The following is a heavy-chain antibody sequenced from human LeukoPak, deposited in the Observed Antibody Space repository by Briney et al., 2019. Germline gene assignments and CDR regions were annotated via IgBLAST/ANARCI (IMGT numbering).Heavy chain of an antibody. CDR2: INSDMSTT. Sequence: GGSLRLFCTSSGFTFSSYWMHWVRQAPGKGLVWVSRINSDMSTTTYADSVRGRFTISRDNAKNTLFLQMNSLRAEDTAVYYCARAGRGLRFFDWLTYDYWGQGTLVTVSS. D-gene: IGHD3-9*01. V-gene: IGHV3-74*01. J-gene: IGHJ4*02. CDR3: ARAGRGLRFFDWLTYDY. CDR1: GFTFSSYW.